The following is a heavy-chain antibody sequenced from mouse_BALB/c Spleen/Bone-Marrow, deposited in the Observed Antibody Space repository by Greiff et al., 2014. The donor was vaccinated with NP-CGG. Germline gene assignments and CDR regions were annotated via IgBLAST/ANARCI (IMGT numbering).Heavy chain of an antibody. D-gene: IGHD2-1*01. CDR1: GYTFTSYY. Sequence: QVQLQQSGAELVKPGASVKLSCKASGYTFTSYYMYWVKQKPGQGLEWIGEINPSNGGTNFNEKFKNKATLTVDKSSSTAYMQLSSLIFEDSAVYYCTRSNGNWFAYWRQGTLVTVSA. CDR3: TRSNGNWFAY. J-gene: IGHJ3*01. CDR2: INPSNGGT. V-gene: IGHV1S81*02.